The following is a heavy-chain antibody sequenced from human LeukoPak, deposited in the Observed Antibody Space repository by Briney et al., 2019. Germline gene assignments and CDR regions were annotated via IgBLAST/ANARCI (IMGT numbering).Heavy chain of an antibody. Sequence: SETLSLTCTVSGGSISSYYWGWVRQPPGKGLEWIGYIYYTGTTNYNPSLKSRVTLSIDTSKNQFSLRLTSVTAADTAVYYCARARGYSYGSYMDVWGKGTTVTVSS. J-gene: IGHJ6*03. D-gene: IGHD5-18*01. V-gene: IGHV4-59*01. CDR2: IYYTGTT. CDR1: GGSISSYY. CDR3: ARARGYSYGSYMDV.